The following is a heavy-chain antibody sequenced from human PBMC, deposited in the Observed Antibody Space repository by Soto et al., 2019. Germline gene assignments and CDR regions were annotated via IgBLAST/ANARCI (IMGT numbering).Heavy chain of an antibody. J-gene: IGHJ6*02. Sequence: ASVKVSCRASGYTFTSYGISWVRLAPGQGLEWMGWISAYNGNTNYAQKLQGRVTMTTDTSTSTAYMELRSLRSDDTAVYYCARGNYDSSGYYHPYYYYYGMDVWGQGTTVTVSS. CDR1: GYTFTSYG. V-gene: IGHV1-18*04. CDR3: ARGNYDSSGYYHPYYYYYGMDV. D-gene: IGHD3-22*01. CDR2: ISAYNGNT.